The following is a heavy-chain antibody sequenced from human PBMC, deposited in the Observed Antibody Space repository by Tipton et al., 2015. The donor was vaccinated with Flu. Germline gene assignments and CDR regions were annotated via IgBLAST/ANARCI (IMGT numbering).Heavy chain of an antibody. CDR3: ARDRWDYDILTGYYFDY. D-gene: IGHD3-9*01. J-gene: IGHJ4*02. V-gene: IGHV4-4*07. CDR2: IYTSGST. Sequence: TLSLTCTVSGGSISSYYWSWIRQPAGKGLEWIGRIYTSGSTNYNPSLKSRVTMSVDTSKNQFSLMLSSVTAADTAVYYCARDRWDYDILTGYYFDYWGQGTLVTVSS. CDR1: GGSISSYY.